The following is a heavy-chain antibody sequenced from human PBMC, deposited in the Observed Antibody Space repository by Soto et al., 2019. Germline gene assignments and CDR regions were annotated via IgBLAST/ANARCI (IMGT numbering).Heavy chain of an antibody. D-gene: IGHD4-17*01. CDR2: IIPIFGTA. CDR3: ARMNDYGDPHFDY. V-gene: IGHV1-69*13. Sequence: SVKVSCKASGGTFSSYAISWVRQAPGQGLEWMGGIIPIFGTANYAQKFQGRVTITADESTSTAYMELSSLRSEDTAVYYCARMNDYGDPHFDYWGQGTLVTVS. J-gene: IGHJ4*02. CDR1: GGTFSSYA.